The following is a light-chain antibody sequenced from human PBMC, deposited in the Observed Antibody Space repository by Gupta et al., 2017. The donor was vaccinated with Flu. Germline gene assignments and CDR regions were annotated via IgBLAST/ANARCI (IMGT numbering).Light chain of an antibody. Sequence: QSALTQPPSASGSPGQSVTISCTGTSSDVGGYNYVSWYQQHPGKAPKLMIYEVSKPPAVVPGRFSASKSGNTASRTVAGHKREEEADYYGSSDTGISPSVFGTGTKVTVL. CDR3: SSDTGISPSV. V-gene: IGLV2-8*01. CDR2: EVS. J-gene: IGLJ1*01. CDR1: SSDVGGYNY.